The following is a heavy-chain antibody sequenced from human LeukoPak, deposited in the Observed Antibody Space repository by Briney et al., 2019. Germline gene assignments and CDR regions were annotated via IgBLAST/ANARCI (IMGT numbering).Heavy chain of an antibody. J-gene: IGHJ4*02. V-gene: IGHV4-59*01. CDR3: TGWGGDSYSFDY. CDR1: GVSIRTYY. Sequence: PSETLSLTCTVSGVSIRTYYWTWIRQPPGKGLELIAYIYYTGSTYYNPSLKSRVTISVDTSKNQFSLRLSSVTAADTAVYFCTGWGGDSYSFDYWGQGALVSVSS. CDR2: IYYTGST. D-gene: IGHD1-14*01.